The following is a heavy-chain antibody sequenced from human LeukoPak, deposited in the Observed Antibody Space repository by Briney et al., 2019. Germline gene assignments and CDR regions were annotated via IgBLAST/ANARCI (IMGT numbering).Heavy chain of an antibody. Sequence: QSGGSLRLSCAASGFIFSNYEMNWVRQAPGKGLEWVSYISGSGSNIYYADSVKGRFTISRDNAKNSLYLQANSLRAEDTAVYYCARDRESSSCYAPVSIDYWGQGTLVTVSS. J-gene: IGHJ4*02. CDR3: ARDRESSSCYAPVSIDY. CDR2: ISGSGSNI. CDR1: GFIFSNYE. D-gene: IGHD6-13*01. V-gene: IGHV3-48*03.